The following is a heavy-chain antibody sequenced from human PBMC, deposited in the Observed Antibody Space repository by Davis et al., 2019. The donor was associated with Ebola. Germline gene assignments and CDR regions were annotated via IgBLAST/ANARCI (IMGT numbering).Heavy chain of an antibody. CDR2: IYPGDSDT. D-gene: IGHD5-24*01. CDR1: GYSFTSYW. CDR3: ASLRRTITGMDDAFDL. V-gene: IGHV5-51*01. J-gene: IGHJ3*01. Sequence: GESLKISCKGSGYSFTSYWIGWVRQMPGKGLEWMGIIYPGDSDTRYSPSFQGQVTISADKSIKTAYLQWSSLKASDTAMYYCASLRRTITGMDDAFDLWGQGTMVTVSS.